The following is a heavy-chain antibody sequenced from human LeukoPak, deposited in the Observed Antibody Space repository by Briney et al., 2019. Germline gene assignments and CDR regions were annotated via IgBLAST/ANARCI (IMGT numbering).Heavy chain of an antibody. D-gene: IGHD4-17*01. CDR1: GFTFSSYW. V-gene: IGHV3-21*01. CDR3: AREKMTTAVFGAFDI. Sequence: PGGSLRLSCAASGFTFSSYWMSWVRQAPGKGLEWVSYISSRSSYKYYADSLKGRFTISRDNAKNSLYLQMNSLRAEDTAVYYCAREKMTTAVFGAFDIWGQGTMVTVSS. J-gene: IGHJ3*02. CDR2: ISSRSSYK.